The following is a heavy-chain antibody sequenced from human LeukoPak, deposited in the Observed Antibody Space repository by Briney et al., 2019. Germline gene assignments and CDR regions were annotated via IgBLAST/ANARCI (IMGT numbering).Heavy chain of an antibody. CDR1: GFSLSTDGMC. D-gene: IGHD3-10*01. V-gene: IGHV2-70*01. CDR3: ARIPGETYDDCMDV. Sequence: ESGPTLVKPTQTLTLTCTFSGFSLSTDGMCVSWIRQPPGKALEWLALIDWDDDIYYNTSLKTRLTMSKGTSNNQVVLTMTNMDPVDTGTYYCARIPGETYDDCMDVWGQGTTVTVSS. CDR2: IDWDDDI. J-gene: IGHJ6*02.